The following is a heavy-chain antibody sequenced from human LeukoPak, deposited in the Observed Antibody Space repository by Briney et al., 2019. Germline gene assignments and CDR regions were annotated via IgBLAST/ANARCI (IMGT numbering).Heavy chain of an antibody. CDR2: IYYSGTT. CDR3: AGVQYCSGGSCHNLRLFDQ. J-gene: IGHJ4*02. V-gene: IGHV4-39*07. CDR1: GGSISSSSYY. D-gene: IGHD2-15*01. Sequence: SETLSLTCTVSGGSISSSSYYWGWIRQPPGKGLEWIGSIYYSGTTYYNPSVKSRMTISVDTSKNQFSLNLRSVTAVDTAVYYCAGVQYCSGGSCHNLRLFDQWGQGTLVTVTS.